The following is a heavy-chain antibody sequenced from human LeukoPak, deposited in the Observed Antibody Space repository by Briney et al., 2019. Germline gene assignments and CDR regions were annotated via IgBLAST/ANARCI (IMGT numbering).Heavy chain of an antibody. J-gene: IGHJ4*02. CDR3: ARDGDQTYYYGSGSYR. Sequence: GSLRLSCAASRFPVSSNYMSWVRQAPGKGLEGVSLLYSGGSTYYADSVKGRFTISRDNSKNTLYLQMNSLRAEDTAVYYCARDGDQTYYYGSGSYRWGQGTLVTVSS. CDR1: RFPVSSNY. CDR2: LYSGGST. V-gene: IGHV3-66*01. D-gene: IGHD3-10*01.